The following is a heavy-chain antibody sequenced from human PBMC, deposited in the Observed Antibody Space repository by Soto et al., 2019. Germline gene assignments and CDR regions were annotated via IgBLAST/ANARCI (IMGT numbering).Heavy chain of an antibody. J-gene: IGHJ6*02. CDR2: IIPIFGTA. D-gene: IGHD6-19*01. CDR1: RVAFSKFI. Sequence: ASVKVSCKASRVAFSKFIVTWVRQAPGLGLEWVGGIIPIFGTASYAQKFQGRVTITADESTSTSYMEVNNLRSEDTAVYYCARDLGAVAGPAYYYYGMDVWGQGTTVTVSS. V-gene: IGHV1-69*13. CDR3: ARDLGAVAGPAYYYYGMDV.